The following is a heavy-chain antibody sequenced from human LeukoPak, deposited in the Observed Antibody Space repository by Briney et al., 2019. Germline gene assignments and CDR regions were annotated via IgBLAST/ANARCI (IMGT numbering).Heavy chain of an antibody. D-gene: IGHD3-22*01. CDR2: IYYTGST. V-gene: IGHV4-39*07. CDR3: ARDLYYDSSGYLAHAFDI. CDR1: GGSIRSSSYY. J-gene: IGHJ3*02. Sequence: SSETLSLTCSVSGGSIRSSSYYWGWIRQPPGKGLEWIGSIYYTGSTYYKPSLKSRVTISVDTSKSQFSLRLSSVTAADTAVYYCARDLYYDSSGYLAHAFDIWGQGTMVTVSS.